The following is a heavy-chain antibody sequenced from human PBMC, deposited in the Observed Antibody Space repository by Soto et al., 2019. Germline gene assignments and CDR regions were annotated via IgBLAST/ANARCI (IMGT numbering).Heavy chain of an antibody. J-gene: IGHJ6*02. CDR2: ISSSSSYI. V-gene: IGHV3-21*01. CDR3: ARDPVYDILTFYYFPPYYYGMDV. CDR1: GFTFSSYS. Sequence: GGSLRLSCAASGFTFSSYSMNWVRQAPGKGLEWVSSISSSSSYIYYADSVKGRFTISRDNAKNSLYLQMNSLRAEDTAVYYCARDPVYDILTFYYFPPYYYGMDVWGQGTTVTVSS. D-gene: IGHD3-9*01.